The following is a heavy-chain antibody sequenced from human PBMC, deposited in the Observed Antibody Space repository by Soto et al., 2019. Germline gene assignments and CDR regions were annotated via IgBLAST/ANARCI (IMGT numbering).Heavy chain of an antibody. Sequence: XSGQVSYEGSSGSFPSYDISWVRQAPGQGLEWMGGIIPIFGTANYAQKFQGRVTITADESTSTAYMELSSLRSEDTAVYYCARDRQQLVLGYYFDYWGQGTLVTVSS. V-gene: IGHV1-69*13. D-gene: IGHD6-13*01. CDR3: ARDRQQLVLGYYFDY. J-gene: IGHJ4*02. CDR1: SGSFPSYD. CDR2: IIPIFGTA.